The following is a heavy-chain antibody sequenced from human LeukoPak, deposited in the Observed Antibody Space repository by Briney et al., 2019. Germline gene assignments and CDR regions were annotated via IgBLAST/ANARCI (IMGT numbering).Heavy chain of an antibody. CDR2: ISSSGST. Sequence: SETLSLTCTVSGDSISSGDYYWSWIRQPAGKGLEWIGRISSSGSTNYNPSLKSRVTISVDKSKNQFSLKLSSVTAADTAVYYCARASYPRTLYWGQGTLVTVSS. J-gene: IGHJ4*02. V-gene: IGHV4-61*02. CDR3: ARASYPRTLY. D-gene: IGHD2-15*01. CDR1: GDSISSGDYY.